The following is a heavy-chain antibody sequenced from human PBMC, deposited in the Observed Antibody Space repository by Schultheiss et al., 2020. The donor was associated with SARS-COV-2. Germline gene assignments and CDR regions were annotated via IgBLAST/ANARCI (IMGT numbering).Heavy chain of an antibody. CDR3: ARVPCGGDCSRPQTPFDY. J-gene: IGHJ4*02. Sequence: GSLRLSCAVYGGSFSGYYWSWIRQPPGKGLEWIGHVYYSGSTNYNPSLKSRVTISVDTSKNQFSLKLSSVTAADTAVYYCARVPCGGDCSRPQTPFDYWGQGTLVTVSS. CDR1: GGSFSGYY. V-gene: IGHV4-34*01. D-gene: IGHD2-21*02. CDR2: VYYSGST.